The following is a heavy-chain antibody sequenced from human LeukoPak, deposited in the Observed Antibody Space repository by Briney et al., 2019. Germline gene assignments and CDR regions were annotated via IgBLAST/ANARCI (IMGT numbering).Heavy chain of an antibody. CDR1: GFTFRSYN. D-gene: IGHD2-15*01. V-gene: IGHV3-48*01. CDR3: ARGFEFGYCSGGSCPRTLSFDY. J-gene: IGHJ4*02. CDR2: IMSNSRNI. Sequence: GGSPRLSFAAPGFTFRSYNMNWGRPAPGKGVGGGSYIMSNSRNIYYADSVKGRFTISRDNAKNSLYLQMNSLRAEDTAVYYCARGFEFGYCSGGSCPRTLSFDYWGQGTLVTVSS.